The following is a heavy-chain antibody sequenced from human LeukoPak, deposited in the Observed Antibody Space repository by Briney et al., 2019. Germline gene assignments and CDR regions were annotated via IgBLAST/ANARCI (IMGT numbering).Heavy chain of an antibody. Sequence: PGGSLRLSCAAYGFTFSSYAMSWVGQAPGRGLEWVSAISGSGGSTYYEASVKGRFTISRDNSKNTLYLQMNSLRAEDTAVYYCAKVRLVAAPYYFDYWGQRTLVTVSS. CDR2: ISGSGGST. J-gene: IGHJ4*02. D-gene: IGHD2-15*01. V-gene: IGHV3-23*01. CDR1: GFTFSSYA. CDR3: AKVRLVAAPYYFDY.